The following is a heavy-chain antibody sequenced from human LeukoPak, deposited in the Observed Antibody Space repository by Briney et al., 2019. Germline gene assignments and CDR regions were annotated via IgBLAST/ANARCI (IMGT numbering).Heavy chain of an antibody. J-gene: IGHJ3*02. Sequence: GGSLRLSCAASGFTFSSYEMNWVRQAPGKGLEWLSYINAGGTTIYYADFVKGRFAISRDNAKYSLHLQMNSLRADDTAVYYCARYSTTWNVAFDIWGQGTVVTVSS. CDR2: INAGGTTI. CDR3: ARYSTTWNVAFDI. D-gene: IGHD2/OR15-2a*01. CDR1: GFTFSSYE. V-gene: IGHV3-48*03.